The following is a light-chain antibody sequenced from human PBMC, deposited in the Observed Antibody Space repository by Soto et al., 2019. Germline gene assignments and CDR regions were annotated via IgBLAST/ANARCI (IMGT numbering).Light chain of an antibody. CDR2: DVS. V-gene: IGKV3-11*01. Sequence: EIVLTQSPATLSLSPGERATLSCRTSQSVSSYFAWYQQKPGRAPRLLIYDVSNRATGIPARFIGSGSGTEFTLTISSLEPEDFAVYYCQQRSNWPITFGQGTRLEIK. J-gene: IGKJ5*01. CDR3: QQRSNWPIT. CDR1: QSVSSY.